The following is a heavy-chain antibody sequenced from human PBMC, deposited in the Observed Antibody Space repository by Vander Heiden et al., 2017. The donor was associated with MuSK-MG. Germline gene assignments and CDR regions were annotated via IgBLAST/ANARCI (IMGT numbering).Heavy chain of an antibody. J-gene: IGHJ4*02. CDR1: GGSFSGYY. V-gene: IGHV4-34*01. D-gene: IGHD3-16*02. CDR3: ARWGIYRPYYFDY. Sequence: QVQLQQWGAGLLKPSETLSLTCAVYGGSFSGYYWSWIRQPPGKGLEWIGEINHSGSTNYNPSLKSRVTISVDTSKNQFSLKLRSVTAADTAVYYCARWGIYRPYYFDYWGQGTLVTVSS. CDR2: INHSGST.